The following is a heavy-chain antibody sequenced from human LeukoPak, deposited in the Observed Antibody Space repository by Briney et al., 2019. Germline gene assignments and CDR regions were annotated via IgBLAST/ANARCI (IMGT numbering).Heavy chain of an antibody. D-gene: IGHD3-22*01. J-gene: IGHJ4*02. CDR3: ARDPRKYYYDSSGLKGHFDY. CDR1: GGSISSYY. CDR2: IYYSGST. V-gene: IGHV4-59*12. Sequence: KSSETLSLTCSVSGGSISSYYWSWIRQPPGKGLEWIGYIYYSGSTYYNPSLKSRVTISVDTSKNQFSLKLSSVTAADTVVYYCARDPRKYYYDSSGLKGHFDYWGQGTLVTVSS.